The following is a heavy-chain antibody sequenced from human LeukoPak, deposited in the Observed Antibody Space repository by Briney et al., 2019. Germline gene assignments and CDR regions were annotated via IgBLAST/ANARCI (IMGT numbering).Heavy chain of an antibody. V-gene: IGHV1-46*01. CDR2: INPTGGST. D-gene: IGHD6-13*01. J-gene: IGHJ5*02. CDR1: GYTFTSYG. CDR3: ARGRPTTSIAAAGVNWFDP. Sequence: ASVKVSCKASGYTFTSYGISWVRQAPGQGLEWMGLINPTGGSTGYAQKFQGRVTMTRDMSTSTDYMELSSLRSEDTAIYYCARGRPTTSIAAAGVNWFDPWGQGTLVTVSS.